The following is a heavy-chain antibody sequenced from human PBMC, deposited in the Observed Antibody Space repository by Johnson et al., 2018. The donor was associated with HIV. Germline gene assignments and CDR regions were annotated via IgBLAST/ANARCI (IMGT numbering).Heavy chain of an antibody. D-gene: IGHD1-7*01. V-gene: IGHV3-15*01. Sequence: VQLMESGGGLVKPGGSLRLSCAASGFTFNYAWMTWVRQAPGKGLEWVGRVKSKANGGTIDYAAPVKGRFTISRHDSNNTLYLQMNSLRAEDTAVYYCARAELPDAFDIWGQGTMVTVSS. CDR2: VKSKANGGTI. CDR1: GFTFNYAW. CDR3: ARAELPDAFDI. J-gene: IGHJ3*02.